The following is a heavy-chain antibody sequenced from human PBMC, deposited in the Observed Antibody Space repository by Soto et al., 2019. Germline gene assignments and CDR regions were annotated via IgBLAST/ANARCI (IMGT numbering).Heavy chain of an antibody. D-gene: IGHD3-10*01. CDR3: AREVEGSYSTADF. CDR1: GYTFTDRG. CDR2: VSSYNGNT. V-gene: IGHV1-18*01. J-gene: IGHJ4*02. Sequence: ASVKVSCKTSGYTFTDRGIDWVRQAPGQGLEWVGWVSSYNGNTNYAYNLKDRVIMTTDASTSTAYMELRGLRSDDTAVYYCAREVEGSYSTADFWGQGTPVTVYS.